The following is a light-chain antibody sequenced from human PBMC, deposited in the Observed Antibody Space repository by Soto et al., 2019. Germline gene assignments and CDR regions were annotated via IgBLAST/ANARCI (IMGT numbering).Light chain of an antibody. CDR2: EVS. V-gene: IGLV2-8*01. Sequence: QPVLTQPASVSGSPGQSITISCTGTSSDVGGYNYVSWYQQHPGKAPKLMIYEVSKRPSGVPDRFSGSKSGNTASLTVSGLQAEDEADYYCNSYAGSNNWVFGGGTKVTVL. J-gene: IGLJ3*02. CDR1: SSDVGGYNY. CDR3: NSYAGSNNWV.